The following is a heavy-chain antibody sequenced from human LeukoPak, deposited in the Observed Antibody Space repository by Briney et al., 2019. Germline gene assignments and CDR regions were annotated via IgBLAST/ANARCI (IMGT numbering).Heavy chain of an antibody. CDR1: GYTFTGYY. D-gene: IGHD6-13*01. CDR3: ARGGVAAAGPYAFDI. V-gene: IGHV1-2*02. Sequence: ASVKVSCKASGYTFTGYYMHCVRQAPGQGLEWMGWINPNTGGTNYAQKFQGRATMTRDTSISTAYMELSRLTSDDTAFYYCARGGVAAAGPYAFDIWGQGTMVTVSS. CDR2: INPNTGGT. J-gene: IGHJ3*02.